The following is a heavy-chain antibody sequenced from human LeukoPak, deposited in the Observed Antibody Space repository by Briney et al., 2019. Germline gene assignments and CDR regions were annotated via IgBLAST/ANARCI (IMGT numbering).Heavy chain of an antibody. Sequence: GGSLRLSCAASGFTFSSYAMGWVRQAPGKGLEWVSAISGSGGSTYYADSVKGRFTISRDNSKNTLYLQMNSLRAEDTALYYCARDRYSSSSFDYWGQGTLVTVSS. D-gene: IGHD6-6*01. V-gene: IGHV3-23*01. CDR3: ARDRYSSSSFDY. CDR1: GFTFSSYA. J-gene: IGHJ4*02. CDR2: ISGSGGST.